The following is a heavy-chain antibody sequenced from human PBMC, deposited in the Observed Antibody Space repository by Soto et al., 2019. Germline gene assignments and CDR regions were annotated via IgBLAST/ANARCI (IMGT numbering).Heavy chain of an antibody. CDR3: AKDSYYDSSGYYYVDYFDY. D-gene: IGHD3-22*01. V-gene: IGHV3-23*01. J-gene: IGHJ4*02. Sequence: GGSLRLSCAAYGFTFSSYAMSWVRQAPGKGLEWVSAISGSGGSTYYADSVKGRFTISRDNSKNTLYLQMNSLRAEDTAVYYCAKDSYYDSSGYYYVDYFDYWGQGTLVTVSS. CDR2: ISGSGGST. CDR1: GFTFSSYA.